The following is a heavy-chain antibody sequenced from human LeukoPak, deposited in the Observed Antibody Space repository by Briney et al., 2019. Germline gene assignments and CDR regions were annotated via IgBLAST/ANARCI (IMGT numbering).Heavy chain of an antibody. CDR3: ATQLSSGWPLRHLPFDY. J-gene: IGHJ4*02. CDR2: YYPADGET. CDR1: GYTLTELS. V-gene: IGHV1-24*01. D-gene: IGHD3-22*01. Sequence: ASVKVSCKVSGYTLTELSMHWVRQAPGKGLEWMGGYYPADGETIYAQKFQGRVTMTEDTSTDTAYMELSSLRSEDTAVYYCATQLSSGWPLRHLPFDYWGQGTLVTVSS.